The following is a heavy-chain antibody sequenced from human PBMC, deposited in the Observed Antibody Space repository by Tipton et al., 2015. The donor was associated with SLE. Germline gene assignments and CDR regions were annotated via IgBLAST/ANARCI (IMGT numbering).Heavy chain of an antibody. D-gene: IGHD2-21*02. V-gene: IGHV4-61*09. Sequence: TLSLTCAVSGGSISRGNYYWNWIRQPAGEGLEWIGHIFATGSTNYSPSLESRVTVSVDTSKNQFSLNLNSVTAADTAVYYCGRSLRQGMGGDDSFDIWGQGTMVTVSS. CDR2: IFATGST. CDR1: GGSISRGNYY. J-gene: IGHJ3*02. CDR3: GRSLRQGMGGDDSFDI.